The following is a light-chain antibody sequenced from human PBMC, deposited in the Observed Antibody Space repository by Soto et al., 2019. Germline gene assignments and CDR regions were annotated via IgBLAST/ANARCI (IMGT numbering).Light chain of an antibody. V-gene: IGKV1-5*01. CDR1: QGISSY. CDR2: AAS. CDR3: QQYETFSGT. J-gene: IGKJ1*01. Sequence: DIQMTQSPSTLSGSVGDRVTITCRASQGISSYLAWYQQKPGKAPKLLIYAASTLQSGVPSRFSGSGSGTDFTLTIASLQPDDFATYYCQQYETFSGTFGPGAKVDI.